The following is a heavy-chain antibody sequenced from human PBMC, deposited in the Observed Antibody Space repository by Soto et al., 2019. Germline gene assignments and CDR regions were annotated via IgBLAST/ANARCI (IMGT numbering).Heavy chain of an antibody. CDR2: ISGSGGST. Sequence: EVQLLESGGGLVQPGGSLRLSCAASGFTFSSYAMSWVRQAPGKGLEWVSAISGSGGSTYYADSVKGRFTISRDNSKNTLYLQMNSLGAEDTAVYYGAKGGPVVVTAIRGWYFDLWGRGTLVTVSS. CDR1: GFTFSSYA. CDR3: AKGGPVVVTAIRGWYFDL. V-gene: IGHV3-23*01. J-gene: IGHJ2*01. D-gene: IGHD2-21*02.